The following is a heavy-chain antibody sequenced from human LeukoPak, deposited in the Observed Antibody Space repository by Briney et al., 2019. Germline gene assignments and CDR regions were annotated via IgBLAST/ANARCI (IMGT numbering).Heavy chain of an antibody. Sequence: SETLSLTCAVYGGSFSGYYWSWIRQPPGKGLEWIGEINHSGSTNYNPSLKSRVTISVDTSMNQFSLKLSSVTAADTAVYYCGGVGRGNDSSGQPPSWMDVWGQGTKVTVSS. CDR1: GGSFSGYY. V-gene: IGHV4-34*01. J-gene: IGHJ6*02. D-gene: IGHD3-22*01. CDR3: GGVGRGNDSSGQPPSWMDV. CDR2: INHSGST.